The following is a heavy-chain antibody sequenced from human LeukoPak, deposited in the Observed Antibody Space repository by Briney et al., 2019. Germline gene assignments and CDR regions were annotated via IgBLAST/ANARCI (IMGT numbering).Heavy chain of an antibody. Sequence: PGESLRLSCAASGFTFSSYAMSWVRQAPGKGLEWVSAISGSGGSTYYADSVRGRFTISRDNSKNTLYLQMNSLRAEATAVYYCARRGGYSSPTYFDYWGQGTLVTVSS. D-gene: IGHD6-19*01. CDR1: GFTFSSYA. CDR3: ARRGGYSSPTYFDY. V-gene: IGHV3-23*01. CDR2: ISGSGGST. J-gene: IGHJ4*02.